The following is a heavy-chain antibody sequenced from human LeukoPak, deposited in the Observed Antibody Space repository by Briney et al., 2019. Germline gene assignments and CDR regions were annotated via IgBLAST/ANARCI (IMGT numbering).Heavy chain of an antibody. CDR2: ISYDGSNK. D-gene: IGHD3-22*01. CDR3: ARDLWDSSGPNRGFQH. V-gene: IGHV3-30*04. J-gene: IGHJ1*01. Sequence: GRSLRLSCAASGFTFSSYAMHWVRQAPGKGLEWVAVISYDGSNKYYADSVKGRFTISRDNSKNTLYLQMNSLRAEDTAVYYCARDLWDSSGPNRGFQHWGQGTLVTVSS. CDR1: GFTFSSYA.